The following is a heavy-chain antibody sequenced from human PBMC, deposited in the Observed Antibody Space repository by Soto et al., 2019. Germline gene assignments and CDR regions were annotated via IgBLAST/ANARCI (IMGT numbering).Heavy chain of an antibody. D-gene: IGHD3-9*01. CDR2: ISAYNGNT. CDR1: GYTFTSYG. Sequence: ASVKVSCKASGYTFTSYGISWVRQAPGQGLEWMGWISAYNGNTNYAQKLQGRVTMTTDTSTSTAYMELRSLRSDDTAVYYCARDSGHYDILTGYYDYYYGMDVWGQGTTGTVSS. J-gene: IGHJ6*02. CDR3: ARDSGHYDILTGYYDYYYGMDV. V-gene: IGHV1-18*01.